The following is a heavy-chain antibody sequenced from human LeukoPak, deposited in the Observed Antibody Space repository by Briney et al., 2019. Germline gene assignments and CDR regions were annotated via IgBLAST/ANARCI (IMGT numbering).Heavy chain of an antibody. V-gene: IGHV3-20*04. Sequence: GGSLRLSCAACGFTFDDYVMRELRQAPGKALEWVSGINWYGGRPGYADSVKGRITISSDNAKNSLYLQMNSLRAEDTALYYCGRMYYYDSSGSDYWGQGTLVTVSS. CDR2: INWYGGRP. CDR1: GFTFDDYV. J-gene: IGHJ4*02. D-gene: IGHD3-22*01. CDR3: GRMYYYDSSGSDY.